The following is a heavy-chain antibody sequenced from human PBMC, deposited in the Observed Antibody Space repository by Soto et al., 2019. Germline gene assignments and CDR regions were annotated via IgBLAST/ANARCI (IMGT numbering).Heavy chain of an antibody. V-gene: IGHV3-21*06. Sequence: SGGSLRLSCAVSGFTFSAYSMNWVRQAPGKGLEWVSSISSSSSDIYYADSVKGRFTISRDNAKNSVFLQMNSLRAEDTAVYYCARDPGGSSTPWDYWGQGTLVTSPQ. J-gene: IGHJ4*02. D-gene: IGHD3-10*01. CDR2: ISSSSSDI. CDR3: ARDPGGSSTPWDY. CDR1: GFTFSAYS.